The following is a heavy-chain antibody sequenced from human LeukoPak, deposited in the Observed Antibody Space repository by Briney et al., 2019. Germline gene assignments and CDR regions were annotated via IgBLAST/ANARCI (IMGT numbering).Heavy chain of an antibody. CDR3: ARAYRGYYGSGSYYNDAFDI. CDR1: GFAFSSYD. J-gene: IGHJ3*02. Sequence: PGGSLRLSCAASGFAFSSYDMHWVRQATGKGLEWVSAIGTAGDTYYPGSVKGRFTISRENAKNSLYLQMNSLRAGDTAVHYCARAYRGYYGSGSYYNDAFDIWGQGTIVTVSS. V-gene: IGHV3-13*04. CDR2: IGTAGDT. D-gene: IGHD3-10*01.